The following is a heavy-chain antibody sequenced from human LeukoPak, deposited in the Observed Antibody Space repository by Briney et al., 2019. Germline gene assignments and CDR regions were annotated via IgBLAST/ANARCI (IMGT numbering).Heavy chain of an antibody. Sequence: GGSLRLSCAASGFAFSNYGMHWVRQAPGKGLEWVSFIRYDGSQKYYADSVKGRFTISRDNSKNTLYLQVNSLRAEDTAVYYCARSGWLVSWFDPWGQGTLVTVSS. V-gene: IGHV3-30*02. J-gene: IGHJ5*02. D-gene: IGHD6-6*01. CDR3: ARSGWLVSWFDP. CDR1: GFAFSNYG. CDR2: IRYDGSQK.